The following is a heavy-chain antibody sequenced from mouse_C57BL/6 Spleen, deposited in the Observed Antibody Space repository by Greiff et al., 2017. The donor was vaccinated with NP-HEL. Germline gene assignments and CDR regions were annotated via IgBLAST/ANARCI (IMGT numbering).Heavy chain of an antibody. CDR2: ISYSGST. D-gene: IGHD3-1*01. CDR3: AREGLGGFAY. Sequence: EVQLVESGPGMVKPSQSLSLTCTVTGYSITSGYDWHWIRHFPGNKLEWMGYISYSGSTNYNPSLKSRISITHDTSKNHFFLKLNSVTTEDTATYYCAREGLGGFAYWGQGTLVTVSA. CDR1: GYSITSGYD. J-gene: IGHJ3*01. V-gene: IGHV3-1*01.